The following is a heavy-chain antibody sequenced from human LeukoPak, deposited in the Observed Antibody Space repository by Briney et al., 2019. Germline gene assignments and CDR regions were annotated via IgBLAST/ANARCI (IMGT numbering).Heavy chain of an antibody. CDR3: ARDYSYGFLN. D-gene: IGHD5-18*01. V-gene: IGHV3-48*01. CDR1: GFTFSSYS. J-gene: IGHJ4*02. CDR2: ISGSSRPL. Sequence: GGSLRLSCAASGFTFSSYSMNWVRQAPGRGLEWVSYISGSSRPLYYADSVKGRFTISRDNAKNSLYLQMNSLRAEDTAVYYCARDYSYGFLNWGQGTLVTVSS.